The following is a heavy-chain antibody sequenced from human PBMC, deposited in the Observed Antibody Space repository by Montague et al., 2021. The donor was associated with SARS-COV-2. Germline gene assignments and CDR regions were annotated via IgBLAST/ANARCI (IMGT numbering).Heavy chain of an antibody. D-gene: IGHD3-16*02. CDR2: TYYSGVA. J-gene: IGHJ5*02. CDR1: GDSMRSSY. CDR3: ARSVVGGTYRHTRWFDP. Sequence: SETLSLICTVSGDSMRSSYWNWIRQPPGKGLEYIGYTYYSGVANYNPSLRSRVTISLDTSKNQFSLNLRSVTAADTAVYYCARSVVGGTYRHTRWFDPWGQGTLVTVCS. V-gene: IGHV4-59*13.